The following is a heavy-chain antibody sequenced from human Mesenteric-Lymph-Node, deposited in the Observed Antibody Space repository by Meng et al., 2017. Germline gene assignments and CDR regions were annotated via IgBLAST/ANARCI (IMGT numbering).Heavy chain of an antibody. D-gene: IGHD3-9*01. Sequence: SETLSLTCAVYGGSFSGYYWSWIRQPPGKGLEWIGEINHSGSTNYNPSVKSRVTISVDTSKNQFSLNLSSVTAADTAVYYCARGVDTYDILTGYYRGYYYGLDVWGQGTTVTVSS. J-gene: IGHJ6*02. V-gene: IGHV4-34*01. CDR1: GGSFSGYY. CDR3: ARGVDTYDILTGYYRGYYYGLDV. CDR2: INHSGST.